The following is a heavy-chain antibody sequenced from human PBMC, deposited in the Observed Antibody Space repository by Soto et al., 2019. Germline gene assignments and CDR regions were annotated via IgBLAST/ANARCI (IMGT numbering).Heavy chain of an antibody. CDR2: ISYDGSNK. J-gene: IGHJ4*01. CDR1: GFTFSSYA. CDR3: AIRTKTTVTGGIFDY. D-gene: IGHD4-4*01. V-gene: IGHV3-30-3*01. Sequence: QVQLVESGGGVVQPGRSLRLSCAASGFTFSSYAMHWVRQAPGKGLEWVAVISYDGSNKYYADSVKGRFTISRENSKNTLYMQMNRLRAEDTAVYYCAIRTKTTVTGGIFDYWGHGTLVTVSS.